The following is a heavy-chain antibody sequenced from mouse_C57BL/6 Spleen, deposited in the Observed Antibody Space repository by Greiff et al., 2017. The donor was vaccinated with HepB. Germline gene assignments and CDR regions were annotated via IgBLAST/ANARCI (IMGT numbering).Heavy chain of an antibody. CDR3: ARGDDYGPHWYFDV. J-gene: IGHJ1*03. D-gene: IGHD1-2*01. CDR2: ISYDGSN. V-gene: IGHV3-6*01. CDR1: GYSITSGYY. Sequence: EVKLQESGPGLVKPSQSLSLTCSVTGYSITSGYYWNWIRQFPGNKLEWMGYISYDGSNNYNPSLKNRISITRDTSKNQFFLKLNSVTTEDTATYYCARGDDYGPHWYFDVWGTGTTVTVSS.